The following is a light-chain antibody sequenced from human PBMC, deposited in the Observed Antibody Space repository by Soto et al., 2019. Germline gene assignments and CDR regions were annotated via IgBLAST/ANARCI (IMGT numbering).Light chain of an antibody. V-gene: IGKV1-39*01. Sequence: DIQMTQSPSSLSASVGDRVTITCRASQSISSYLTWYQQKPGKAPKFLIYAASSLQSGVPSRFSGGGSGTDFTLTISSLHEDDVATYCCQQSYSTRPLGRGTKVDIK. CDR3: QQSYSTRP. J-gene: IGKJ2*01. CDR1: QSISSY. CDR2: AAS.